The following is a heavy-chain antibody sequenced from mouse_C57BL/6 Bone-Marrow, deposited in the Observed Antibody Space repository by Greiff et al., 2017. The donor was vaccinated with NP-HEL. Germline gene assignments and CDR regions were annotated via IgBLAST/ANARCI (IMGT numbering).Heavy chain of an antibody. CDR1: GYTFTDYY. CDR2: INPYNGGT. CDR3: ARDYGNYVNYFDY. D-gene: IGHD2-1*01. Sequence: EVQLQQSGPVLVKPGASVKMSCKASGYTFTDYYMNWVKQSHGKSLEWIGVINPYNGGTSYNQKFKGKATLTVDKSSSTAYMELNSLTSEDSAVYYCARDYGNYVNYFDYWGQGTTLTVSS. V-gene: IGHV1-19*01. J-gene: IGHJ2*01.